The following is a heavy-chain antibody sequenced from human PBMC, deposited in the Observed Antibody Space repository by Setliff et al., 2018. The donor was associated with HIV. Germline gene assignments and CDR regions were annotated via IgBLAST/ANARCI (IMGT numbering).Heavy chain of an antibody. J-gene: IGHJ4*01. CDR1: GGTFSGFY. V-gene: IGHV4-34*01. CDR2: INYGGDT. CDR3: ARGPGPNAIDY. Sequence: SETLSLTCAVYGGTFSGFYWSWLRQPPGKRPEWIGEINYGGDTSYNPSLKSRATVSVDTSKNQLSLRLSSVTAADTAIYFCARGPGPNAIDYWGHGNQVTVSS.